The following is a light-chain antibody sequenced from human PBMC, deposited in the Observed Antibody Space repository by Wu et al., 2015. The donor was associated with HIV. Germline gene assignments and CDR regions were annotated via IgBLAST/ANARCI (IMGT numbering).Light chain of an antibody. J-gene: IGKJ1*01. CDR1: QSVSSNN. V-gene: IGKV3-20*01. CDR3: QQYGRSPRT. CDR2: GAS. Sequence: EIVLTQSPGTLSLSPGEGATLSCRASQSVSSNNLAWYQQKPGQAPRLLIYGASSRATGIPDRFSGSGSGTDFTLTISRLEPEDFAVYYCQQYGRSPRTFGQGTKVEIK.